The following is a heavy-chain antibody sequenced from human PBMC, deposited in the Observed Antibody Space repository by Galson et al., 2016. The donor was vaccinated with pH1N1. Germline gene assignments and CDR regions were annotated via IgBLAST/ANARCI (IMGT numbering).Heavy chain of an antibody. CDR1: GFVFRNYW. CDR3: ARDSEYSAYDLFH. CDR2: IKGDGSEK. J-gene: IGHJ4*02. D-gene: IGHD5-12*01. V-gene: IGHV3-7*01. Sequence: SLRLSCAASGFVFRNYWMTWARQAPGKGLEWVANIKGDGSEKNYVDSVKGRFAIPRDNAKNTLHLQMNSLRPSDTALYYCARDSEYSAYDLFHWGQGTLVAVSS.